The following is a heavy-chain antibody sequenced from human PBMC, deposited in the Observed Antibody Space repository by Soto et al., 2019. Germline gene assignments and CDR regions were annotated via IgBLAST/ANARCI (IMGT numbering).Heavy chain of an antibody. D-gene: IGHD6-19*01. CDR3: ARVTQYSSGWTPFDY. V-gene: IGHV4-39*01. CDR2: VYYSGNT. J-gene: IGHJ4*02. CDR1: GGSISSSSYN. Sequence: SETLSLTCTVSGGSISSSSYNWDWIRQPPGKGLEWIGSVYYSGNTYYNPSLTGRVTISADMSKNQFSLRLSSVTAADTAVYYCARVTQYSSGWTPFDYWGQGTLVTVSS.